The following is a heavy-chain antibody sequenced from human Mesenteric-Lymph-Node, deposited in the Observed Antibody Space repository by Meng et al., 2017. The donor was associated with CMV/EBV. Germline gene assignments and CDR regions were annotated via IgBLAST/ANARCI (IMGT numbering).Heavy chain of an antibody. CDR2: ISGSGDST. CDR3: AKYRSDYDFWSGYPYYFDY. CDR1: GFSFRSYA. Sequence: GESLKISCAASGFSFRSYAMSWVRQAPGKGLEWVSAISGSGDSTYYADSVKGRFTISRDNSKNTLYLQMNSLRAEDTAVYYCAKYRSDYDFWSGYPYYFDYWGQGTLVTVSS. D-gene: IGHD3-3*01. V-gene: IGHV3-23*01. J-gene: IGHJ4*02.